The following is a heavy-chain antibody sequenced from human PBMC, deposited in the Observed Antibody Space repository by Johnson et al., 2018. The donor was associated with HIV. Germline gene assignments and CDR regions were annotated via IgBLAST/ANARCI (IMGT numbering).Heavy chain of an antibody. Sequence: VQLVESGGGLVQPGGSLRLSCEGSGFTVSSNYMSWVRQAPGKGLEWVSVIYSGGSTYYADSVKGRFTISRDNSKNTPYLQMNSLRAEDTAVYYCPSSHPAAAGIPRWAFDIWGQGTMVTVSS. V-gene: IGHV3-66*01. CDR3: PSSHPAAAGIPRWAFDI. J-gene: IGHJ3*02. CDR2: IYSGGST. CDR1: GFTVSSNY. D-gene: IGHD6-13*01.